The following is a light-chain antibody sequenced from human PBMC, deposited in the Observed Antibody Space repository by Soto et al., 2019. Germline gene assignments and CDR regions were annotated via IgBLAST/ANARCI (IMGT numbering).Light chain of an antibody. J-gene: IGKJ1*01. V-gene: IGKV3-15*01. Sequence: EIVMTQSPATLSVSPGERATLSCRASQSLSSSLAWYRQKPGQAPRLLIYDASTRATDIPARFSGSGSGTEFTLTISSLQPEDSAVYYCLQYFRWRTFGQGTKVEIK. CDR1: QSLSSS. CDR3: LQYFRWRT. CDR2: DAS.